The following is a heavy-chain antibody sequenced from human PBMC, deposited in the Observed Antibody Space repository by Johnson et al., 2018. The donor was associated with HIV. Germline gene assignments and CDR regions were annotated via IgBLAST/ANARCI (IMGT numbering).Heavy chain of an antibody. V-gene: IGHV3-20*04. J-gene: IGHJ3*02. CDR2: INWNGGST. Sequence: VQLVESGGGLVQPGGSPRLSCAASGFTFSSYGMSWVRQAPGKGLEWVSGINWNGGSTGYADSVKGRFTISRDNAKNSRYLQMNSLRAEDTALYYCARELTSGSSMAFDIWGQGTMVTVSS. CDR3: ARELTSGSSMAFDI. D-gene: IGHD1-26*01. CDR1: GFTFSSYG.